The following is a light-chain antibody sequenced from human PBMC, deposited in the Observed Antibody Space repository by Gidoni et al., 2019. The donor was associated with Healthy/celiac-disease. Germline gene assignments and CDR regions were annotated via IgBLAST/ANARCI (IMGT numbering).Light chain of an antibody. Sequence: ELVLTQSPGTLSLSPGERATLSCRASQSVSSSYLAWYQQKPGQAPRLLIYGASSRATGIPDRFSGSGSGTDFTLTISSLEPEDFAVYYCQHQDTFGQGTKLEIK. CDR2: GAS. CDR1: QSVSSSY. CDR3: QHQDT. V-gene: IGKV3-20*01. J-gene: IGKJ2*01.